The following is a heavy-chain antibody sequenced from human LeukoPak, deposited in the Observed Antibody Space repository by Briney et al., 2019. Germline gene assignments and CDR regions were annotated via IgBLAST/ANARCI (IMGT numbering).Heavy chain of an antibody. CDR1: GFTVSNTY. CDR2: IYAGGST. CDR3: ARRLSTAMALND. J-gene: IGHJ4*02. D-gene: IGHD5-18*01. V-gene: IGHV3-66*01. Sequence: GGSLRLSCAASGFTVSNTYMSWVRQAPGKGLEWVSVIYAGGSTHYADSVKGRFTISRDNAKNTLYLQMNSLGAEDTAVYYCARRLSTAMALNDWGQGTLVTVSS.